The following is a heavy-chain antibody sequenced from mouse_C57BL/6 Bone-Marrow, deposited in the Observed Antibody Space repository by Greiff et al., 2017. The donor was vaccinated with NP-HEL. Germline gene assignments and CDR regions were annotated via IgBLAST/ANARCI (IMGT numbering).Heavy chain of an antibody. Sequence: QVQLQQSGAELVRPGTSVKVSCKASGYAFTNYLIEWVKQRPGQGLEWIGVINPGSGGTNYNQKFKGKSTLTVDKSSSTAYMQLSSLTSEDSAVYYCASYDYDGGYFDYWGQGTTLTVSS. CDR1: GYAFTNYL. CDR3: ASYDYDGGYFDY. CDR2: INPGSGGT. J-gene: IGHJ2*01. D-gene: IGHD2-4*01. V-gene: IGHV1-54*01.